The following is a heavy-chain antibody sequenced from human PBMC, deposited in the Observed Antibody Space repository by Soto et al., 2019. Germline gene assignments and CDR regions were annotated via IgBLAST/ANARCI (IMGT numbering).Heavy chain of an antibody. V-gene: IGHV1-46*03. CDR2: INTSIGRT. D-gene: IGHD3-10*02. J-gene: IGHJ3*01. CDR1: GHIFTNYY. CDR3: TCSSDEFDL. Sequence: QVQLVQSGAEVKKPGASLKVSCKASGHIFTNYYIHWLRQAPGQGPEWMGVINTSIGRTSYAQKFQGRITMTRETSTTTVYMELDKLRSEDTDVYYCTCSSDEFDLWGQGTVVTVSS.